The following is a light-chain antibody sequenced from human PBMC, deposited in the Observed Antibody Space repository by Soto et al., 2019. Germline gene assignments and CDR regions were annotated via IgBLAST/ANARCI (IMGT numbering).Light chain of an antibody. CDR3: SSYTSSSTLHV. V-gene: IGLV2-14*01. CDR2: DVS. CDR1: SSDVGGYNY. J-gene: IGLJ1*01. Sequence: QSALTQPASVSGSPGQSITISCTGTSSDVGGYNYVSWYQQHPGKAPKLMIYDVSNRPSGGSNRFSGSKSGNTASLTISGLQAEDEADYYCSSYTSSSTLHVFGTGTKVTVL.